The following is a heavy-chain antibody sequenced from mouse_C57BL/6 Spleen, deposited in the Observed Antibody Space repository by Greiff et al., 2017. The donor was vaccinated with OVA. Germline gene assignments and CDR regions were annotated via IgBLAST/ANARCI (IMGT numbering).Heavy chain of an antibody. CDR3: ARWGHDYDGFAY. V-gene: IGHV1-61*01. CDR2: IYPSDSET. J-gene: IGHJ3*01. D-gene: IGHD2-4*01. CDR1: GYTFTSYW. Sequence: QVQLQQPGAELVRPGSSVKLSCKASGYTFTSYWMDWVKQRPGQGLEWIGNIYPSDSETHYNQKFKDKATLTVDKSSSTAYMQLSSLTSEDSAVYYCARWGHDYDGFAYWGQGTLVTVSA.